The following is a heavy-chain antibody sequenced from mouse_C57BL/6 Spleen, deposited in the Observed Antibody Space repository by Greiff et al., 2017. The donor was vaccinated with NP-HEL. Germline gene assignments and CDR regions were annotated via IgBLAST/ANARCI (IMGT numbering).Heavy chain of an antibody. V-gene: IGHV1-82*01. CDR2: IYPGDGDT. Sequence: QVQLKESGPELVKPGASVKISCKASGYAFSSSWMNWVKQRPGKGLEWIGRIYPGDGDTNYNGKFKGKATLTADKSSSTAYMQLSSLTSEDSAVYFCAINWDDLIFDYWGQGTTLTVSS. D-gene: IGHD4-1*01. CDR1: GYAFSSSW. J-gene: IGHJ2*01. CDR3: AINWDDLIFDY.